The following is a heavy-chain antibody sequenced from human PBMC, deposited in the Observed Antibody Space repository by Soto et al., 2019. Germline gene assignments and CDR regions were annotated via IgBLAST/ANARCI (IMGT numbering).Heavy chain of an antibody. D-gene: IGHD6-19*01. V-gene: IGHV3-23*01. CDR2: VSGSGGST. CDR3: AKEPVFLTIAVAGTIDY. J-gene: IGHJ4*02. Sequence: EVQLLESGGGLVQPGGSLRLSCAASGFTFSSYAMSWVRQAPGKGLEWVSAVSGSGGSTYYADSVKGRFTISRDNSKNTLYLQMNSLRAEDTAVYYCAKEPVFLTIAVAGTIDYWGQGTLVTVSS. CDR1: GFTFSSYA.